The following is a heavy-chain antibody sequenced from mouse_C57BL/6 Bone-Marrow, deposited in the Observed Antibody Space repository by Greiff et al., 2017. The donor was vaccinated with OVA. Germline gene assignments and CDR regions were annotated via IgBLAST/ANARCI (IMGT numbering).Heavy chain of an antibody. D-gene: IGHD2-3*01. CDR2: IDPEDGET. V-gene: IGHV14-2*01. CDR3: ARGYPSYDGDYGVAY. Sequence: ESGAELVKPGASVKLSCTASGFNIKDYYMHWVKQRTEQGLEWIGRIDPEDGETKYAPKFQGKATITADTASNTAYLQLSSLTSEDTAVYYCARGYPSYDGDYGVAYGGQGTLVTVSA. CDR1: GFNIKDYY. J-gene: IGHJ3*01.